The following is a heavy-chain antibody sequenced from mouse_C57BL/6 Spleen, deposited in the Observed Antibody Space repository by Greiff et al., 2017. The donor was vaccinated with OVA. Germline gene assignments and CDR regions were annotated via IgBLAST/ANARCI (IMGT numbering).Heavy chain of an antibody. D-gene: IGHD1-1*01. J-gene: IGHJ1*03. V-gene: IGHV1-55*01. CDR2: IYPGSGST. CDR1: GYTFTSYW. CDR3: ASEIYYGSSDWYFDV. Sequence: QVQLQQPGAELVKPGASVKMSCKASGYTFTSYWITWVKQRPGQGLEWIGDIYPGSGSTNYNEKFKSKATLTVDTSSSTANMQLNSKTSEDSAVYYCASEIYYGSSDWYFDVWGTGTTVTVSS.